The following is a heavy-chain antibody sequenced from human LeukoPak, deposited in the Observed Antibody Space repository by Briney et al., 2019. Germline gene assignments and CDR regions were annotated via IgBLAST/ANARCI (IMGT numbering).Heavy chain of an antibody. V-gene: IGHV4-39*07. J-gene: IGHJ4*02. CDR1: GDSISSSSYY. CDR3: ARGGVGARLGVPLDY. D-gene: IGHD6-6*01. Sequence: SETLSLTCTVSGDSISSSSYYWGWIRQPPGKGLEWIGSIYYTGSPVYNPSLKSRVTVSVDTSKNQFSLRLPSVTAADTAVYYCARGGVGARLGVPLDYWGQGVMVTVSS. CDR2: IYYTGSP.